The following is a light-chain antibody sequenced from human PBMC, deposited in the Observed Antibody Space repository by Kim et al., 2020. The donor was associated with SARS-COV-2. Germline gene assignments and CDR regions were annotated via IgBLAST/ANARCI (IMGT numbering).Light chain of an antibody. CDR2: GAS. CDR1: HTLNNNY. V-gene: IGKV3-20*01. Sequence: EIILTQSPGTLSLSPGERATLSCRASHTLNNNYLAWYQQRPGQAPRVLVYGASSRATGIPDRFSGSGSGTDFTLTISRLEPEDFAVYFCQQYGISLTFGGGTKVEIK. CDR3: QQYGISLT. J-gene: IGKJ4*01.